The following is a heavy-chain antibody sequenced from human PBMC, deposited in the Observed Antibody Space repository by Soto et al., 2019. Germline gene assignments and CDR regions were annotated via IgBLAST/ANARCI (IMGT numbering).Heavy chain of an antibody. CDR3: AKVLVSGYCSGGSCYLFDY. V-gene: IGHV3-30*18. CDR2: ISYDGSNK. Sequence: PGWSLRLSCAASGFTFSSYGMHLVRQAPGKGLEWVAVISYDGSNKYYADSVKGRFTISRDNSKNTLYLQMNSLRAEDTAVYYCAKVLVSGYCSGGSCYLFDYWGQGTLVTVS. J-gene: IGHJ4*02. CDR1: GFTFSSYG. D-gene: IGHD2-15*01.